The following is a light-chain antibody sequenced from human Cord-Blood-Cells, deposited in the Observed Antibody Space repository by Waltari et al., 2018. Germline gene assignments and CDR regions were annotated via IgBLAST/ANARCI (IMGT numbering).Light chain of an antibody. V-gene: IGKV3-11*01. J-gene: IGKJ4*01. CDR2: DAS. CDR3: QQRSNWLT. Sequence: EIVLTQSPATLSSSPGERATLSCRASQSVSSYLAWSQQKPGQAPRLLIYDASNRATGIPARFSGSGSGTDFTLTISSLEPEDFAVYYCQQRSNWLTFGGGTKVEIK. CDR1: QSVSSY.